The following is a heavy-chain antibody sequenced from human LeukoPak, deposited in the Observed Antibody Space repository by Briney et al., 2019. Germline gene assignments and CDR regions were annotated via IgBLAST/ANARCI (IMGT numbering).Heavy chain of an antibody. J-gene: IGHJ5*02. V-gene: IGHV3-33*01. D-gene: IGHD6-13*01. CDR1: GFTFSSYG. Sequence: PGGSLRLSCAASGFTFSSYGMHWVRQAPGKGLEWVAVIWYDGSNKYYIDSVKGRFTISRDNSKNTLYLQMNSLRAEDTAVYYCASKPGYSSSWHRFDPWGQGTLVTVSS. CDR3: ASKPGYSSSWHRFDP. CDR2: IWYDGSNK.